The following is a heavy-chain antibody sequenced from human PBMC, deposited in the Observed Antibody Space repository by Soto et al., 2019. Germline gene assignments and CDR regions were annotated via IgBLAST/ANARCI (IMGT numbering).Heavy chain of an antibody. V-gene: IGHV3-23*01. Sequence: EVQLLESGGGLVQPGGSLRLSCAASGFTFSSYAMSWVRQAPGKGLEWVSAISGSGGSTYYADSVKGRFTISRDNSKNTLYLQMNSLIAEDTAVYYCSPHLWFGEFYYWGQGTLVTVCS. CDR3: SPHLWFGEFYY. D-gene: IGHD3-10*01. CDR2: ISGSGGST. J-gene: IGHJ4*02. CDR1: GFTFSSYA.